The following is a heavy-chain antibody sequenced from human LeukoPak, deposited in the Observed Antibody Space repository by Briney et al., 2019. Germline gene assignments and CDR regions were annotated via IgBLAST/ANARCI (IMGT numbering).Heavy chain of an antibody. J-gene: IGHJ4*02. CDR1: GGSISSGGYS. V-gene: IGHV4-30-2*01. Sequence: SETLSLTCAVSGGSISSGGYSWSWIRQPPGKGLEWIGYIYHSGSTYYNPSLRSRVTISVDGSKNQFSLKLSSVTAADTAVYYCARAWDYDLDYWGQGTLVTVSS. CDR2: IYHSGST. CDR3: ARAWDYDLDY. D-gene: IGHD3-16*01.